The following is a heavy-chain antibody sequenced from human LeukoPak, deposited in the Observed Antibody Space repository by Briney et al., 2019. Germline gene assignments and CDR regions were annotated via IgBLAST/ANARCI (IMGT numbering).Heavy chain of an antibody. Sequence: PGGSLRLSCAASGFIISDSAIHWVRQTSGRGLEWVGRIRSKVNNDATAYPASVKGRFTISRDDSTNTAYLQMNRLKTEDTAVYYCTRKICPNGVCSYGEFWGQGTLVTVSS. CDR1: GFIISDSA. V-gene: IGHV3-73*01. D-gene: IGHD2-8*01. J-gene: IGHJ4*02. CDR2: IRSKVNNDAT. CDR3: TRKICPNGVCSYGEF.